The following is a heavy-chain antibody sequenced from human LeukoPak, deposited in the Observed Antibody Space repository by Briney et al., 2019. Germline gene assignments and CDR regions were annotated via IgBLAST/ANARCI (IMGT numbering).Heavy chain of an antibody. CDR1: GYDFTKYA. Sequence: GASVKVSCKASGYDFTKYAVQWVRQAPGQRLEWMGWIDAGNGRTKYSQDFQGRVTITRDTSASIAYMELSSLRAEDTALYYCARDRPLFDYTPPFFDYWGQGTLVTVSS. CDR2: IDAGNGRT. V-gene: IGHV1-3*03. CDR3: ARDRPLFDYTPPFFDY. J-gene: IGHJ4*02. D-gene: IGHD4-11*01.